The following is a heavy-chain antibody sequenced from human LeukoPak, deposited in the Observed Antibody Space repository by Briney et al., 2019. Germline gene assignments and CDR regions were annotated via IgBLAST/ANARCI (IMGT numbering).Heavy chain of an antibody. CDR2: IKQDGSEK. Sequence: GGSLRLSCAASGFTFSSYWMSWVRQAPGKGLEWVANIKQDGSEKYYVDSVKGRFTISRDNAKNSLYLQMNSLRAEDTAVYYCARREYYYDSSGYYYSVFDYWGQGTLVTVSS. V-gene: IGHV3-7*01. D-gene: IGHD3-22*01. CDR1: GFTFSSYW. CDR3: ARREYYYDSSGYYYSVFDY. J-gene: IGHJ4*02.